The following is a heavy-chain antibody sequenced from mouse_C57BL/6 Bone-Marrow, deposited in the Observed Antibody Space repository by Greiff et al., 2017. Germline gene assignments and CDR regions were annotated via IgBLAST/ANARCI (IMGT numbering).Heavy chain of an antibody. V-gene: IGHV5-6*02. CDR2: ISSGGSYT. CDR1: GFTFSSYG. J-gene: IGHJ4*01. CDR3: ARQERGYAMDY. Sequence: EVKLVESGGDLVKPGGSLKLSCAASGFTFSSYGMSWVRQTPDKRLEWVATISSGGSYTYYPDSVKGRYTFSRDNSKNTLYLQMSSLKSEDTAMYCGARQERGYAMDYWGQGTSVTVSA.